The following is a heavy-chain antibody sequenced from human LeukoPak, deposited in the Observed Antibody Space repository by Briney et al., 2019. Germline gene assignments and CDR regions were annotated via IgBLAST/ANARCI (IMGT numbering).Heavy chain of an antibody. D-gene: IGHD1-1*01. Sequence: PSETLSLTCTVSGGSISSYYWSWIRQPAGKGLEWIGRIYTSGSTNYNPSLKSRVTMSVDTSKNQFSLKLSSVTAADTAVYYCARLGSGTHYYYYYGMDVWGQGTTVTVSS. CDR2: IYTSGST. V-gene: IGHV4-4*07. CDR3: ARLGSGTHYYYYYGMDV. CDR1: GGSISSYY. J-gene: IGHJ6*02.